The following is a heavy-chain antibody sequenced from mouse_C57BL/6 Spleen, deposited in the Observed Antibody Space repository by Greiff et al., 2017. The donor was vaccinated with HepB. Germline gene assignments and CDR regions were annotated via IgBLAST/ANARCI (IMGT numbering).Heavy chain of an antibody. J-gene: IGHJ3*01. Sequence: QVQLQQPGAELVKPGASVKLSCKASGYTFTSYWMHWVKQRPGQGLEWIGMIHPNSGSTNYNEKFKSKATLTVDKSSSTAYMQLSSLTSEDSAVYYCAREDDGYSAWFADWGQGTLVTVSA. V-gene: IGHV1-64*01. CDR1: GYTFTSYW. D-gene: IGHD2-3*01. CDR2: IHPNSGST. CDR3: AREDDGYSAWFAD.